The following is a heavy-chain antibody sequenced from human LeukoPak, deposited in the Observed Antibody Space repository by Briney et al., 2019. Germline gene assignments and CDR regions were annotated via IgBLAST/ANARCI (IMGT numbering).Heavy chain of an antibody. CDR2: IKEDGSVK. D-gene: IGHD3-10*01. CDR1: GFTFSRYW. V-gene: IGHV3-7*05. Sequence: GGSLRLSCAASGFTFSRYWMSWVRQAPGKGLEWVANIKEDGSVKYYVESVKGRFTISRDNAKNSLYLQMNSLRADDTAVYYCATEVWFRADSWGQGTLVTVSS. CDR3: ATEVWFRADS. J-gene: IGHJ4*02.